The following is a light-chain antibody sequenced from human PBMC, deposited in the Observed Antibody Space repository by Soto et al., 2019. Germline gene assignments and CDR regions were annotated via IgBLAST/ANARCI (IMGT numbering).Light chain of an antibody. V-gene: IGLV1-40*01. CDR3: QSYDSSLITYV. J-gene: IGLJ1*01. Sequence: QSVLTQPPSVSGAPGQRVTISCSGSSSNIGAGYDVHWYQQLPGTAPKLLIYGNNNRPSGVPDRFSGSKSGTSASVDITGLQAEDEADYYCQSYDSSLITYVFGTGTKLTVL. CDR2: GNN. CDR1: SSNIGAGYD.